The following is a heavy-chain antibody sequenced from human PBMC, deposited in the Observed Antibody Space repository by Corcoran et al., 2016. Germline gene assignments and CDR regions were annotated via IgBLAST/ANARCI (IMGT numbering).Heavy chain of an antibody. V-gene: IGHV4-59*01. CDR2: IYYSGST. Sequence: QVQLQESGPGLVKPSETLSLTCTVSGGSISSYYWSWIRQPPGKGLEWIGYIYYSGSTNYNPSLKSRVTISVDTSKNQFSLKLSSVTAADTAVYYCARVPGYYDFWSGDAYYYYGMDVWGQGTTVTVSS. D-gene: IGHD3-3*01. CDR1: GGSISSYY. J-gene: IGHJ6*02. CDR3: ARVPGYYDFWSGDAYYYYGMDV.